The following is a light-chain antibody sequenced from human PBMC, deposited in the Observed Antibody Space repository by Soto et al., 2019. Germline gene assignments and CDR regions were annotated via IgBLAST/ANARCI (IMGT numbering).Light chain of an antibody. J-gene: IGKJ4*01. CDR2: WAS. CDR1: QSVLSSSNNKNF. V-gene: IGKV4-1*01. Sequence: DFVMTQSPDSLAVSLGERATINCKSSQSVLSSSNNKNFLAWFQQRPGQPPKLLIYWASTRESGVPDRFSDSGSGTDFTLTISSLQAEDVAVYYCQQYYAAPLTFGGGTKVEIK. CDR3: QQYYAAPLT.